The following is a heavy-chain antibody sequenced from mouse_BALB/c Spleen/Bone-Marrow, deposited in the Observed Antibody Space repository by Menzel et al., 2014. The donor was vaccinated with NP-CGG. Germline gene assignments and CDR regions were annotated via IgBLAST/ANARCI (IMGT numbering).Heavy chain of an antibody. J-gene: IGHJ4*01. CDR2: IWGDGST. V-gene: IGHV2-6-7*01. D-gene: IGHD2-2*01. CDR1: GFSLTGYG. CDR3: ARDRGYDGDAMDY. Sequence: VQLVESGPGLVAPSQSLSITCTVSGFSLTGYGVNWVRQPPGKGLEWLGMIWGDGSTDYNSALKSRLSISKDNSKSXVFLKMNSLQTDDTARYYCARDRGYDGDAMDYWGQGTSVTVSS.